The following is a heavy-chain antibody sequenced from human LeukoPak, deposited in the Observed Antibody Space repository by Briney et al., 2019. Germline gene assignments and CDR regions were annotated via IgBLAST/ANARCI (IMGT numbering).Heavy chain of an antibody. Sequence: SGGSLRLSCAASGFTFSNYWIHWVRQAPGKGLVWVSRIDNAGSITTYADSVKGRFTISRDNAENTLYLQMNSLRAEDTAVYYCAKGIVGADYFDYWGQGTLVTVSS. CDR1: GFTFSNYW. CDR3: AKGIVGADYFDY. CDR2: IDNAGSIT. V-gene: IGHV3-74*03. J-gene: IGHJ4*02. D-gene: IGHD1-26*01.